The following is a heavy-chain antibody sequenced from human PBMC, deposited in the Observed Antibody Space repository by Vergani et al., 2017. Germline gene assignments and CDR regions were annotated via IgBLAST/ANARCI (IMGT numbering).Heavy chain of an antibody. D-gene: IGHD6-19*01. CDR1: RYTFTGYY. J-gene: IGHJ5*02. CDR2: INPNSGGT. CDR3: ARPLGAPAVAGTDWFDP. V-gene: IGHV1-2*06. Sequence: QVQLVQSGAEVKKPGASVKVSCKASRYTFTGYYIHWVRQAPGQGLEWMGRINPNSGGTNYAQKFQGRVTMTRDTSISTAYMEMSRLRSDDTAVYYCARPLGAPAVAGTDWFDPWGQGTQVTVSS.